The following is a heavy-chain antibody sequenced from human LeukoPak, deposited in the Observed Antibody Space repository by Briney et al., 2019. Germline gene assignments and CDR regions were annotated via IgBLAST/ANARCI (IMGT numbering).Heavy chain of an antibody. D-gene: IGHD6-6*01. Sequence: ASVKVSCKASGYTFTGYYMHWVRQAPGQGLEWMGWINPNSGGTNYAQKFQGWVTMTRDTSIGTAYMELSRLRSDDTAVYYCARGRPEYSSSSHYYYGMDVWGQGTTVTVSS. V-gene: IGHV1-2*04. CDR2: INPNSGGT. CDR1: GYTFTGYY. J-gene: IGHJ6*02. CDR3: ARGRPEYSSSSHYYYGMDV.